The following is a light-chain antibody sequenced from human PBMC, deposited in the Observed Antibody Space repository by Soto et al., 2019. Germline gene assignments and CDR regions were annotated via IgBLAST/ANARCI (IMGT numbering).Light chain of an antibody. Sequence: LSLSTGTLALSPGERATLACRDSQSVGSSALYWYKQKHGQAPRLLIYGASSRATGIPDRFSGSGSGTALTLTIIRLEAEDVAVYFCQQYGTPPCTFGQGTIVDIK. V-gene: IGKV3-20*01. CDR2: GAS. CDR3: QQYGTPPCT. J-gene: IGKJ1*01. CDR1: QSVGSSA.